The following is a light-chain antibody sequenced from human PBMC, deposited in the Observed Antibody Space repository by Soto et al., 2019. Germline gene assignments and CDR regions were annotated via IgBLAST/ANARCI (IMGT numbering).Light chain of an antibody. CDR2: DVS. J-gene: IGLJ1*01. CDR1: SSDVGGYKY. CDR3: SSYTRSSTYV. Sequence: QSALTQPASVSGSPGQSITISCTGTSSDVGGYKYVSWYQQHPGKAPKLMIYDVSNRPSGVSNRFSGSKSGNTASLTISGLQAEDEAYYYCSSYTRSSTYVFGTGTKLTVL. V-gene: IGLV2-14*01.